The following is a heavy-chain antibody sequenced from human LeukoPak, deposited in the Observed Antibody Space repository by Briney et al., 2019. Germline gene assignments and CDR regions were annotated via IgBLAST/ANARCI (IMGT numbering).Heavy chain of an antibody. D-gene: IGHD6-19*01. J-gene: IGHJ3*02. V-gene: IGHV3-23*01. CDR3: AKDRQWLVFGAFDI. CDR2: ISGSGGST. Sequence: GGALRLSFAASGFTFSSYAMTWVHQAPGKVLEWVSPISGSGGSTYYAESVKGRFTISRDNSKNTLYMKMNSLRAEDTAVYYCAKDRQWLVFGAFDIWGQGTMVTVSS. CDR1: GFTFSSYA.